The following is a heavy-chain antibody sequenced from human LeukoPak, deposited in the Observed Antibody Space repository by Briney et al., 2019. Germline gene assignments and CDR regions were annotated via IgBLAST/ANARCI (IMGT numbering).Heavy chain of an antibody. V-gene: IGHV1-18*04. CDR3: ARGPGISGYEATPDCFDI. D-gene: IGHD5-12*01. CDR2: ISGYNGHT. J-gene: IGHJ3*02. Sequence: ASVKVSCKASGYTYRTYSIAWVRQAPGQGLEWMGWISGYNGHTNYAQQVQGRVTMTTDTSTSTAYMELRSLRSDDTAVYYCARGPGISGYEATPDCFDIWGQGTRVTVSS. CDR1: GYTYRTYS.